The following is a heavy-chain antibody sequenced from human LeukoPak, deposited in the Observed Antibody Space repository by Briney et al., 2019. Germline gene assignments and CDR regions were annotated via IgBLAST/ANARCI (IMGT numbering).Heavy chain of an antibody. V-gene: IGHV7-4-1*02. CDR3: ARDQSSSWYRHPGDY. CDR2: INTNTGNP. Sequence: GASVKVSCKASGYTFTSYAMNWVRQAPGQGLEWMGWINTNTGNPTYAQGFTGRFVFSLDTSVSTAYLQISSLKAEDTAVYYCARDQSSSWYRHPGDYWGQGTLVTVSS. J-gene: IGHJ4*02. D-gene: IGHD6-13*01. CDR1: GYTFTSYA.